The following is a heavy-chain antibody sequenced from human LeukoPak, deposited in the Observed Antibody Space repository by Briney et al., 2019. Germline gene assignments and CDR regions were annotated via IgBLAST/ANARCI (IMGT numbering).Heavy chain of an antibody. V-gene: IGHV4-34*01. Sequence: SETLSLTCAVYGGSFSGYYWSWIRQPPGRGLEWLGSIYKSGTTYYYPSLKSRVTISVDTSKNQFSLRLSSVTAADTAVYYCARHGGSTGLDPFDFWGQGALVTVSS. D-gene: IGHD1-26*01. CDR1: GGSFSGYY. CDR2: IYKSGTT. CDR3: ARHGGSTGLDPFDF. J-gene: IGHJ4*02.